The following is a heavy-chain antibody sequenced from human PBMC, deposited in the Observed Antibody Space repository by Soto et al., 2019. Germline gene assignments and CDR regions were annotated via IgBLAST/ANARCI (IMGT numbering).Heavy chain of an antibody. Sequence: GGSLRLSCAASGFTFSSYAMSWVRQAPGKGLEWVSVISGSGGSTYNAESVKGRFTISRDNSKNTLYLQMNSLRAEDTAVYYCAKAARAYYYGSGSYYSADYWGQGTLVTVSS. CDR1: GFTFSSYA. D-gene: IGHD3-10*01. CDR3: AKAARAYYYGSGSYYSADY. V-gene: IGHV3-23*01. CDR2: ISGSGGST. J-gene: IGHJ4*02.